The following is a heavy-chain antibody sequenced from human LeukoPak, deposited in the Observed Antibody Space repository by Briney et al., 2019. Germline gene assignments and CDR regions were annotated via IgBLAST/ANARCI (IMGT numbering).Heavy chain of an antibody. J-gene: IGHJ4*02. D-gene: IGHD2-2*01. CDR2: ISSSSSYI. V-gene: IGHV3-21*01. Sequence: PGGSLRLSCAASGFTFSSYSMNWVRQAPGKGLEWVSFISSSSSYIYYADSVKGRFTISRDNAKNSLYLQMNSLRAEDTAVYYCARDVGYCSSTSCYAYFDYWGQGTLVTVSS. CDR1: GFTFSSYS. CDR3: ARDVGYCSSTSCYAYFDY.